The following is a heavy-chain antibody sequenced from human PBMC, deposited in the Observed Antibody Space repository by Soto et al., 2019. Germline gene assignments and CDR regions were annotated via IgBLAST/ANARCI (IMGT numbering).Heavy chain of an antibody. J-gene: IGHJ2*01. CDR3: ARPPLQSTYWYFDL. Sequence: PGGSLRLSCAASGFTFSSYGMHWVRQAPGKGLEWVAVISYDGSNKYYADSVKGRFTISRDNSKNTLYLQMNSLRAEDTAVYYCARPPLQSTYWYFDLWGRGTLVTVAS. D-gene: IGHD1-26*01. CDR1: GFTFSSYG. V-gene: IGHV3-30*03. CDR2: ISYDGSNK.